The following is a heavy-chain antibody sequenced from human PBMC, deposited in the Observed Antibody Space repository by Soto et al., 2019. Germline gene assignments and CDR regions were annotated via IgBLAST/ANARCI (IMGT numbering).Heavy chain of an antibody. CDR3: ARGRRGYSYGSMDAFDI. D-gene: IGHD5-18*01. J-gene: IGHJ3*02. V-gene: IGHV1-2*02. CDR2: INPNSGGT. Sequence: ASVKVSCKASGYTFTVYYMRCVLQAPLQWLEWMGWINPNSGGTNYAQKFQGRVTMTRDTSISTAYMELSRLRSDDTAVYYCARGRRGYSYGSMDAFDIWGQGTMVTVSS. CDR1: GYTFTVYY.